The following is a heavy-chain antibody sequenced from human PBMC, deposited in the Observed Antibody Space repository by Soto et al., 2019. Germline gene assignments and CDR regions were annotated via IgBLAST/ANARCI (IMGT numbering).Heavy chain of an antibody. J-gene: IGHJ4*02. CDR3: VRASMPKAHFHS. V-gene: IGHV4-4*07. D-gene: IGHD2-2*01. CDR2: MHTSGST. CDR1: GGSIRGYY. Sequence: PSETLSLTCTVSGGSIRGYYWSWIRQPAGMGLEWIGRMHTSGSTNYNPSLKSRVTISVDMSKNQISLKLTSVTAADTALYYCVRASMPKAHFHSWGQGTRVTVSA.